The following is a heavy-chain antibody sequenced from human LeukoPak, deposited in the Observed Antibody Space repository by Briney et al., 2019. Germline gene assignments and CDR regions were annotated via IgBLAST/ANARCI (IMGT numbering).Heavy chain of an antibody. CDR3: ARETSAYSYALVHASDI. J-gene: IGHJ3*02. Sequence: PSQTLSLTCTVSGGSISSGSYYWSWIRQPAGKGLEWIGRIYTSGSTNYNPSLKSRVTMSVDTSKNQFSLKLSSVTAADTAAYYCARETSAYSYALVHASDIWGQGTMVTVSS. CDR2: IYTSGST. D-gene: IGHD5-18*01. CDR1: GGSISSGSYY. V-gene: IGHV4-61*02.